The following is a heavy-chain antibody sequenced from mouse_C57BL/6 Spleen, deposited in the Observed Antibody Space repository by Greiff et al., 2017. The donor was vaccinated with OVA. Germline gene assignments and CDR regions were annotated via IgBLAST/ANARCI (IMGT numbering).Heavy chain of an antibody. V-gene: IGHV7-3*01. CDR3: ARYPLYGSSTGGAMDY. D-gene: IGHD1-1*01. CDR1: GFTFTDYY. J-gene: IGHJ4*01. CDR2: IRNKANGYTT. Sequence: EVKVVESGGGLVQPGGSLSLSCAASGFTFTDYYMSWVRQPPGTALEWLGFIRNKANGYTTEYSASVKGRFTISRDNSQSILYLQMNALRAEDSATYYCARYPLYGSSTGGAMDYWGQGTSVTVSS.